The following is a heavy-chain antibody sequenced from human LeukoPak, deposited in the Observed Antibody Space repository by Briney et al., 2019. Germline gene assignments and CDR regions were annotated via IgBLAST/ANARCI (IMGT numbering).Heavy chain of an antibody. CDR1: GGSFSSSSYY. V-gene: IGHV4-39*07. D-gene: IGHD3-22*01. CDR3: ARDGYDSSGYVDL. CDR2: IYYSGST. J-gene: IGHJ2*01. Sequence: SETLSLTCTVSGGSFSSSSYYWGWIRQPPGKGLGWIGRIYYSGSTYYNPSLKSRVTISVDTSKTQYSLKLSSVTAADTAVYYCARDGYDSSGYVDLWGRGTLVTVSS.